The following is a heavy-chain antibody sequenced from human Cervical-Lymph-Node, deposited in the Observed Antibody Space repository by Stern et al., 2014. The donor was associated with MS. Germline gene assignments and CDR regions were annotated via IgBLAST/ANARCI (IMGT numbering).Heavy chain of an antibody. D-gene: IGHD4-17*01. CDR3: ARDRRDGDYAYIDY. Sequence: VQLVESGGGVVQPGRSLRLSCVLSGISLSNNGMHWVRQAPGKGLEWVAVIWYDGNTKKYADSGNGRFTISRDTSRNTLYLQMNSLRVDDTAVYYCARDRRDGDYAYIDYWGQGTLVTVSS. J-gene: IGHJ4*02. CDR1: GISLSNNG. CDR2: IWYDGNTK. V-gene: IGHV3-33*01.